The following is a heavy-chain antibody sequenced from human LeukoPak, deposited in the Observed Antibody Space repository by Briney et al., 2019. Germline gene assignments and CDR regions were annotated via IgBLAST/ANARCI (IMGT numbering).Heavy chain of an antibody. J-gene: IGHJ4*02. CDR3: ARDLLPGRYDSSGYYLPHY. V-gene: IGHV3-30-3*01. Sequence: GRSLRLSCAASGFTLSSYAMHWVRQAPGKGLEWVAVISYDGSNKYYADSVKGRFTISRDNSKNTLYLQMNSLRAEDTAVYYCARDLLPGRYDSSGYYLPHYWGQGTLVTVSS. D-gene: IGHD3-22*01. CDR1: GFTLSSYA. CDR2: ISYDGSNK.